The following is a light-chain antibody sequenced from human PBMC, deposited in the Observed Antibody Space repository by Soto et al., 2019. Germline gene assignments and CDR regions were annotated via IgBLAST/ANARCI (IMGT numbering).Light chain of an antibody. V-gene: IGLV2-8*01. Sequence: QSARTQPPSASGSPGQSVTGSCTGTSSDVGGYNYVSWYQQHPGKAPKLMIYEVSKRPSGVPDRFSGSKSGNTASLTVSGLQAEDEADYYCSSYAGSNNLVVFGGATKLTVL. J-gene: IGLJ2*01. CDR3: SSYAGSNNLVV. CDR2: EVS. CDR1: SSDVGGYNY.